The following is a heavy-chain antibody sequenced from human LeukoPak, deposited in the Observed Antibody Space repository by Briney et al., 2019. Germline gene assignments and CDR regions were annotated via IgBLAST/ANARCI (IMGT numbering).Heavy chain of an antibody. V-gene: IGHV3-23*01. D-gene: IGHD3-3*01. CDR2: ISGSGGST. CDR3: AKGAYDFWSGYHYYYYGMDV. CDR1: GFTFSSYA. J-gene: IGHJ6*02. Sequence: PGGSLRLSCAASGFTFSSYAMSWVRQAPGKGLEWVSAISGSGGSTYYADSVKGRFTISRDNSKNTLYLQMNSLRAEDMAVYYCAKGAYDFWSGYHYYYYGMDVWGQGTTVTVSS.